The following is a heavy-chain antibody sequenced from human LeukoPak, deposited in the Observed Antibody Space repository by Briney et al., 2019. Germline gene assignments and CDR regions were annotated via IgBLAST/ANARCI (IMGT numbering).Heavy chain of an antibody. D-gene: IGHD5-18*01. V-gene: IGHV3-30*18. Sequence: GRSLRLSCAASGFTFSSYGMHWVRQAPGKGLEWVAVISYDGSNKYYADSVKGRFTISRDNSKNTLYLQMNSLRAEDTAVYYCAKDHGGYSYGSKDYWGQGTLVTVSS. CDR1: GFTFSSYG. J-gene: IGHJ4*02. CDR2: ISYDGSNK. CDR3: AKDHGGYSYGSKDY.